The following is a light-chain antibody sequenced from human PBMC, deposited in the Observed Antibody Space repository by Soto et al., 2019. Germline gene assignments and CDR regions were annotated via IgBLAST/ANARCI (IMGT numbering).Light chain of an antibody. CDR3: QQSYSTSVT. CDR2: SAS. CDR1: QSISNY. Sequence: DIKMTQSPCSLSAYVGARVTVTCRAGQSISNYLNWYQHKPGKAPKLLIYSASSLQSGVPSRFSGSGSGTDCTLTISSLQPEDFATYYCQQSYSTSVTFGQGTKVDIK. J-gene: IGKJ1*01. V-gene: IGKV1-39*01.